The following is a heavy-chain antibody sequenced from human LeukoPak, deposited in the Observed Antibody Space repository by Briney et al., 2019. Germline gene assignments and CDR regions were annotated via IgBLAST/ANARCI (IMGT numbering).Heavy chain of an antibody. J-gene: IGHJ6*02. V-gene: IGHV3-7*01. CDR3: ARLRSYGYYYDGMDV. D-gene: IGHD3-16*01. CDR1: GFTYTIYW. CDR2: IKQDGSET. Sequence: GGSLRLSCAASGFTYTIYWMIWVRQAPGKGLEWVASIKQDGSETSYVDSVRGRFTISRDNAKNSLYLQMNSLRAEDTAVYYCARLRSYGYYYDGMDVWGQGTTVTVSS.